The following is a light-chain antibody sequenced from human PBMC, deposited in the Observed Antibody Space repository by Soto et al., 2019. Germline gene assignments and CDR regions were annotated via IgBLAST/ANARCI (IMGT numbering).Light chain of an antibody. CDR2: AAS. V-gene: IGKV1-8*01. J-gene: IGKJ3*01. CDR3: QQYYSYPQA. Sequence: AIRMTQSPSSFSASTGDRVTITCRASQGISSYLAWYQQKPGKAPKLLIYAASTLQSGVPSRFSGSGSETDFTLTISCLQSEDFATYYCQQYYSYPQAFGPGTKVDIK. CDR1: QGISSY.